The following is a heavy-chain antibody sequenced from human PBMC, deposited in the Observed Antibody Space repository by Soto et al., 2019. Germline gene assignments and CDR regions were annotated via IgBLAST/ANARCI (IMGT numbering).Heavy chain of an antibody. D-gene: IGHD6-6*01. Sequence: QVQLVGSGGGLVKPGGSLRLSCAASGFTFSDYYMSWIRQAPGKGLEWVSYISHSDGSTIYYADSVKGRFTISRDNARNSLYLQMNSLRAEDTAVYYCARDGLNSYSSFHYNWGQGTLVTVSS. CDR1: GFTFSDYY. CDR3: ARDGLNSYSSFHYN. V-gene: IGHV3-11*01. CDR2: ISHSDGSTI. J-gene: IGHJ4*02.